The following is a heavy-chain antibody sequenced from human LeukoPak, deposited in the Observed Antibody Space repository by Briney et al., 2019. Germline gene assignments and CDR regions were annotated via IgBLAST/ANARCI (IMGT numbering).Heavy chain of an antibody. CDR3: ARDRGPRTGFMVREAYDY. V-gene: IGHV3-33*01. Sequence: GRSLRLSCAASGFTFSSYGMHWVRQAPGKGLEWVAVIWYDGSNKYYADSVKGRFTISRDNSKNTLYLQMNSLRAEDTAVYYCARDRGPRTGFMVREAYDYWGQGTLVTVSS. CDR2: IWYDGSNK. D-gene: IGHD3-10*01. CDR1: GFTFSSYG. J-gene: IGHJ4*02.